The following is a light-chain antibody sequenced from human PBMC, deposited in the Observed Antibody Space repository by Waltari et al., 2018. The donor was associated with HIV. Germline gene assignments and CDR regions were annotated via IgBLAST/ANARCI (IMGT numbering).Light chain of an antibody. CDR3: QQYYTIEST. J-gene: IGKJ4*01. Sequence: DIVMTQSPDSLPVSLGERATMNCRSSRTVYFNSNNQNYLAWYQQKPGQSPKGLIDRASTRASGVPGRFSGSGSGTDFNLTISSLQADDVAVYYCQQYYTIESTFGGGTKVEIK. CDR2: RAS. CDR1: RTVYFNSNNQNY. V-gene: IGKV4-1*01.